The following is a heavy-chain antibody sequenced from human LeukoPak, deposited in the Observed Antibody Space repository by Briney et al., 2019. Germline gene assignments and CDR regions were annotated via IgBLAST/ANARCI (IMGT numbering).Heavy chain of an antibody. J-gene: IGHJ4*02. V-gene: IGHV1-18*01. D-gene: IGHD1-26*01. CDR3: ARDGGTLSAAAFSDY. CDR2: ISAYNGNT. Sequence: GASVKVSCKASGYTFTSYGISWVRQAPGQGLEWMGWISAYNGNTNYAQKLQGRVTMTTDTSTSTAYMELRSLRSDDTAVYYCARDGGTLSAAAFSDYWGQGTLVTVSS. CDR1: GYTFTSYG.